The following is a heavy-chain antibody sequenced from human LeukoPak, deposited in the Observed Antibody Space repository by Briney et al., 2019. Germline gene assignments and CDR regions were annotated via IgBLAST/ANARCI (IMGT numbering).Heavy chain of an antibody. Sequence: GGSLRLSCAVSGFTFSDHYMDWVRQAPGKGLEWVGRSRNRAKSYTTDYAASVKGRFTISRDDSKSTLYLQMNSLETEDTAVYYCSRDATGDHWGQGTLVSVS. J-gene: IGHJ4*02. CDR1: GFTFSDHY. CDR2: SRNRAKSYTT. CDR3: SRDATGDH. V-gene: IGHV3-72*01.